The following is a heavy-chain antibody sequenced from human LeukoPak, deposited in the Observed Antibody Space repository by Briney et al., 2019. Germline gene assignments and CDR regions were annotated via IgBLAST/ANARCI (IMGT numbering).Heavy chain of an antibody. D-gene: IGHD2-21*02. Sequence: SETLSLTCTVSGGSVSSGSYYWSWIRQPPGKGLERIGYIYYSGSTNYNPSLKSRVTISVDTSKNQFSLKLSSVTAADTAVYYCASTPLAYCGGDCYHFDYWGQGTLVTVSS. CDR1: GGSVSSGSYY. V-gene: IGHV4-61*01. J-gene: IGHJ4*02. CDR3: ASTPLAYCGGDCYHFDY. CDR2: IYYSGST.